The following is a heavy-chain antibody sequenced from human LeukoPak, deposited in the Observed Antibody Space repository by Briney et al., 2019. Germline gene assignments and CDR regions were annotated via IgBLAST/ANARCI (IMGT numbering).Heavy chain of an antibody. Sequence: GASVKVSCKASGYTFTSYYMHWVRRAPGQGLEWMGIINPSGGSTSYAQKFQGRVTMTRDMSTSTVYMELSSLRSEDTAVYYCARAAHLYDYVWGSYRPFDYWGQGTLVTVSS. CDR2: INPSGGST. CDR1: GYTFTSYY. J-gene: IGHJ4*02. V-gene: IGHV1-46*01. CDR3: ARAAHLYDYVWGSYRPFDY. D-gene: IGHD3-16*02.